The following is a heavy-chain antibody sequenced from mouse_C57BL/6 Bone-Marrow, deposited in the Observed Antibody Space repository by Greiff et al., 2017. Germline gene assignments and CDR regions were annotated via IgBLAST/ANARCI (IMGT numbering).Heavy chain of an antibody. J-gene: IGHJ1*03. Sequence: QVQLQQSGAELVKPGASVKMSCKASGYTFTSYWITWVKQRPGQGLEWIGDIYPGSGSTNYNEKFKSKATLTVDTSTSTAYMQLSSLTSEDSAVYYCARPYYSNYWYFDVWGTGTTVTVSS. CDR1: GYTFTSYW. CDR3: ARPYYSNYWYFDV. CDR2: IYPGSGST. V-gene: IGHV1-55*01. D-gene: IGHD2-5*01.